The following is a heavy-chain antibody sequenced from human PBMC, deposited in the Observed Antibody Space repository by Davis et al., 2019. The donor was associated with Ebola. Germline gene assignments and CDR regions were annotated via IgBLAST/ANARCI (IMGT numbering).Heavy chain of an antibody. CDR3: ARDGGGGYNYGPDYGMDV. Sequence: GESLKISCAASGFTFSFHSVNWVRQAPGQGLEWVASISSSGDYIYYADSVKGRFAISRDNAKNSLYLQMNSLRGEETGVYYCARDGGGGYNYGPDYGMDVWGQGTTVTVSS. V-gene: IGHV3-21*01. D-gene: IGHD5-18*01. J-gene: IGHJ6*02. CDR1: GFTFSFHS. CDR2: ISSSGDYI.